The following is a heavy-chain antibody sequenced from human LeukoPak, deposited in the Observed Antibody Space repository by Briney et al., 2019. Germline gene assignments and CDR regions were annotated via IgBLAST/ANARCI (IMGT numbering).Heavy chain of an antibody. D-gene: IGHD1-1*01. CDR2: VSGSGSDK. CDR1: GFTFSSYW. J-gene: IGHJ4*02. CDR3: AKGISVDGYNFKRGADY. Sequence: GGSLRLSCAASGFTFSSYWMSWVRQAPGKGLEWVSAVSGSGSDKYYADSVKGRFTVSRDNSKNTLFLQMNSLRVEDTAIYYCAKGISVDGYNFKRGADYWGQGTLVTVSS. V-gene: IGHV3-23*01.